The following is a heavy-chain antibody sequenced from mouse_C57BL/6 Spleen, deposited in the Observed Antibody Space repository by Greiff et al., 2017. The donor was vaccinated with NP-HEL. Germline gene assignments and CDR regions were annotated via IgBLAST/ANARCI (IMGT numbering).Heavy chain of an antibody. V-gene: IGHV1-64*01. J-gene: IGHJ4*01. D-gene: IGHD2-12*01. CDR3: ARRGAYDGGYAMVY. Sequence: QVQLQQPGAELVKPGASVKLSCKASGYTFTSYWMHWVKQRPGQGLEWIGMIHPNSGSTNYNEKFKSKATLTVDKSSSTAYMQLSSLTSEDSAVYYCARRGAYDGGYAMVYWGQGTSVTVSS. CDR1: GYTFTSYW. CDR2: IHPNSGST.